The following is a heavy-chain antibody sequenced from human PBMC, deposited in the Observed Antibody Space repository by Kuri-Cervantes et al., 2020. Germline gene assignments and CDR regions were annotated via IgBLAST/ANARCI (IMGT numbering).Heavy chain of an antibody. CDR2: IWYDGSNK. V-gene: IGHV3-33*01. CDR1: GFTFSSYG. CDR3: ARLGIAAAGTPDDY. Sequence: GESLKISCAASGFTFSSYGMHWVRQAPCKGLEWVAVIWYDGSNKYYADSVKGRFTISRDNSKNTLYLQMNSLRAEDTAVYYCARLGIAAAGTPDDYWGQGTLVTVSS. J-gene: IGHJ4*02. D-gene: IGHD6-13*01.